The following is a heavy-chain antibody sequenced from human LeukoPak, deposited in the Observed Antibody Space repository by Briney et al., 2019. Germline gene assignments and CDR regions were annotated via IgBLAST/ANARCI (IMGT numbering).Heavy chain of an antibody. V-gene: IGHV3-21*01. Sequence: GGSLRLSCAASGFTLSSYNMKWVRQAPGKGLEWVSSISSSSTYTYYADSVKGRFTISRDNTKNSLYPHMSSLRAEDTAVYYCARAISMVRGVDFWGQGTLVTVSS. D-gene: IGHD3-10*01. CDR1: GFTLSSYN. CDR3: ARAISMVRGVDF. CDR2: ISSSSTYT. J-gene: IGHJ4*02.